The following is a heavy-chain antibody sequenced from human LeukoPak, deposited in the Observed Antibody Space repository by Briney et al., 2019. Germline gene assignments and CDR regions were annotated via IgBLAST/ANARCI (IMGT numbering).Heavy chain of an antibody. V-gene: IGHV4-59*01. CDR3: ARENYGMDV. CDR1: GGSISTYY. CDR2: IYYSGST. J-gene: IGHJ6*04. Sequence: SETLSLTCTVSGGSISTYYWSWIRQPPGKGLEWIGSIYYSGSTNYNPSLKSRVSISLETSKNQFSLKLSSVTAADTAVYYCARENYGMDVWGKGTTVTVSS.